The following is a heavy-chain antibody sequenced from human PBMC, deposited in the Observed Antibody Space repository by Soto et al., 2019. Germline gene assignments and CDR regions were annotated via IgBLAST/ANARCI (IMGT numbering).Heavy chain of an antibody. Sequence: SVKVSCKASGGTFSSYAISWVRQAPGQGLEWMGGIIPIFGTANYAQKFQGRVTITADESTSTAYMELSSLRSEDTAVYYCARAVGYGSTYYYYYGMDVWGQGTTVTVSS. V-gene: IGHV1-69*13. CDR1: GGTFSSYA. J-gene: IGHJ6*02. D-gene: IGHD3-10*01. CDR2: IIPIFGTA. CDR3: ARAVGYGSTYYYYYGMDV.